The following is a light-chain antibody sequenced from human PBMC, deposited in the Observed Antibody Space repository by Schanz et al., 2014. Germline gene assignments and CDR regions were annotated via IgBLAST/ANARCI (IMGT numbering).Light chain of an antibody. CDR3: QQRRKT. Sequence: EIVLTQSPGTLSLSPGERATLSCRASQSVSNNYLAWYQQKPGQAPRLLIYGASNRATGIPARFSGSGSGTDFTLTISSLEPEDFAVYYCQQRRKTFGGGTKVEIK. V-gene: IGKV3D-20*02. J-gene: IGKJ4*01. CDR2: GAS. CDR1: QSVSNNY.